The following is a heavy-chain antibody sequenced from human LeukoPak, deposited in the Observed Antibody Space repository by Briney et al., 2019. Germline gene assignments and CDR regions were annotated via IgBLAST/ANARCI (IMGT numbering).Heavy chain of an antibody. CDR2: MSYDGNDK. J-gene: IGHJ6*03. CDR3: AREGHYDILTGYSPVEYYYYMDV. V-gene: IGHV3-30*04. Sequence: HSGGSLRLSCAASGFTFSTYTIHWVRQAPGKGLEWVAVMSYDGNDKHYAASVKGRFTISRDNSKNTVYLQMNSLRAEDTAVYYCAREGHYDILTGYSPVEYYYYMDVWGKGTTVTVS. D-gene: IGHD3-9*01. CDR1: GFTFSTYT.